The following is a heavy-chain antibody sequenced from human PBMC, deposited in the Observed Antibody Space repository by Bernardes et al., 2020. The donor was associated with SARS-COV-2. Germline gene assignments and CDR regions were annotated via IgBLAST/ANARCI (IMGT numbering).Heavy chain of an antibody. D-gene: IGHD3-16*01. CDR1: EFTFSSYG. CDR3: ARSFLTGGERLDV. CDR2: ISYDGSNK. V-gene: IGHV3-30*03. J-gene: IGHJ6*02. Sequence: GGSLRLSCEASEFTFSSYGMHWVRQAPGKGLECVAVISYDGSNKYYADSVKGRFTISRDNSKNTVYLQINSLRAEDTAVYYCARSFLTGGERLDVWGQGTTVTVSS.